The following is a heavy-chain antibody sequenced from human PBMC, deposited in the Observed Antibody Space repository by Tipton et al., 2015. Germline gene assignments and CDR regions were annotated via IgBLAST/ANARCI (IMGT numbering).Heavy chain of an antibody. Sequence: TLSLTCTVSGGSISSGVYYWSWIRQHPGKGLEWIGYIYYSGSTDYNPSLKSRVTMSVDTSKNHFSLQLTSVTAADTAVYYCAREGWNSDSSGYDYWSQGTLVSVSS. CDR2: IYYSGST. CDR1: GGSISSGVYY. D-gene: IGHD3-22*01. CDR3: AREGWNSDSSGYDY. V-gene: IGHV4-31*03. J-gene: IGHJ4*02.